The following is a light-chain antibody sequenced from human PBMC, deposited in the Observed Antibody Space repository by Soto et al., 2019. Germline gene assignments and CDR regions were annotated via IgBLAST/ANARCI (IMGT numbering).Light chain of an antibody. CDR1: QRISSS. Sequence: DIQMTQSPSSLSASVGDRVTIICRASQRISSSLNWYQQKPGKAPHLLISTASTLQSGVPSRFSGSGSGTDFSLTISSLQPEDFATYYCQQNISAPLTFGQGTEVEVK. V-gene: IGKV1-39*01. CDR2: TAS. CDR3: QQNISAPLT. J-gene: IGKJ1*01.